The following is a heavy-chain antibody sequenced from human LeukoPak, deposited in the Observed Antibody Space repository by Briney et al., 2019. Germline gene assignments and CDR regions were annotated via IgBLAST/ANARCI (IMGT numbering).Heavy chain of an antibody. CDR1: GGSISSSSYY. CDR2: IYYSGST. J-gene: IGHJ4*02. Sequence: SETLSLTCTVSGGSISSSSYYWGWIRQPPGKGLEWIGSIYYSGSTYYNPSLKSRVTISVDTSKNQFSLKLSSVTAADTAVYYCARHVTSLNYYDSSGSFDYWGQGTLVTVSS. V-gene: IGHV4-39*01. D-gene: IGHD3-22*01. CDR3: ARHVTSLNYYDSSGSFDY.